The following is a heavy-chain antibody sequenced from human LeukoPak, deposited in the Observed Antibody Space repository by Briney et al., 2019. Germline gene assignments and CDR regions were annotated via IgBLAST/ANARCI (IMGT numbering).Heavy chain of an antibody. CDR3: ASSDLSGIDYGDYYYYYMDV. D-gene: IGHD4-17*01. Sequence: SETLSLTCTVSGGSISSGSYYWSWIRQPAGKGLEWIGRIYTSGSTNYNPSLKSRVTISVDTSKNQFSLKLSSVTAADTAVYYCASSDLSGIDYGDYYYYYMDVWGKGTTVTISS. CDR1: GGSISSGSYY. J-gene: IGHJ6*03. CDR2: IYTSGST. V-gene: IGHV4-61*02.